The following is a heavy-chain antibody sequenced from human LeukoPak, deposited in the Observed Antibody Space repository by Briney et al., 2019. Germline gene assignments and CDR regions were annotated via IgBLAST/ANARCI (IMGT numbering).Heavy chain of an antibody. CDR2: ISSDGSKK. D-gene: IGHD6-13*01. CDR1: GFTLRTYA. V-gene: IGHV3-30-3*02. CDR3: AKRMIAAAGTVYYYYGMDV. Sequence: GGSLRLSCVASGFTLRTYAMHWVRQAPGKGLEWVAVISSDGSKKFYSDSVKGQFTISRDNSKNTLYLQMNSLRAEDTAVYYCAKRMIAAAGTVYYYYGMDVWGQGTTVTVSS. J-gene: IGHJ6*02.